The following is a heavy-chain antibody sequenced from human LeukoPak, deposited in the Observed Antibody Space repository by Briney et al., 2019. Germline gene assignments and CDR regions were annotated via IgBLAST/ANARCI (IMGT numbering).Heavy chain of an antibody. V-gene: IGHV1-18*01. CDR1: GYTFTSYG. D-gene: IGHD3-3*01. CDR3: ARSGYYDFWSGYSTSDYYYGMDV. Sequence: ASVKVSCKASGYTFTSYGISWVRQAPGQGLEWMGWISAYNGNTNYAQKLQGRVTMTTDTSTSTAYMELRSLRSDDTAVYYCARSGYYDFWSGYSTSDYYYGMDVWGQGTTVTVSS. J-gene: IGHJ6*02. CDR2: ISAYNGNT.